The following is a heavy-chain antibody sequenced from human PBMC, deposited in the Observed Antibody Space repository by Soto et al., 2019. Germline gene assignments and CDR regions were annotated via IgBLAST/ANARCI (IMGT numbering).Heavy chain of an antibody. D-gene: IGHD6-13*01. J-gene: IGHJ6*01. V-gene: IGHV3-30*18. CDR2: ISYDGSNK. Sequence: WGSLVLSCASSGFTFSSYGMHWVRQAPGKGLDWVAVISYDGSNKYYADSVKGRFTISRDNSKNTLYLQMNSLRAEDTAVYYCAKSRIAAAGPYYYYYGMDVWGQGTTVTVSS. CDR1: GFTFSSYG. CDR3: AKSRIAAAGPYYYYYGMDV.